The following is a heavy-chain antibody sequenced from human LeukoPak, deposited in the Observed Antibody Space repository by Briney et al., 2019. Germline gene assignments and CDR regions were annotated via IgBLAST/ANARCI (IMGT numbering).Heavy chain of an antibody. CDR3: ARGNSSSWYDGYYFDY. CDR2: IYYSGSI. J-gene: IGHJ4*02. CDR1: GASISSYY. D-gene: IGHD6-13*01. Sequence: SETLSLTCTVSGASISSYYWSWIRQPPGKGLEWIGDIYYSGSIKYNPSLKSRVTISVDTSKNQFSLKLSSVTAADTAVYYCARGNSSSWYDGYYFDYWGQGTLVTVSS. V-gene: IGHV4-59*01.